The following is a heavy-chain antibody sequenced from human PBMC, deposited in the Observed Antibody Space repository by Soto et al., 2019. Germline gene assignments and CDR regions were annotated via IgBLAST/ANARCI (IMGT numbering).Heavy chain of an antibody. CDR1: GYTFTSYG. CDR2: ISAYNGNT. J-gene: IGHJ5*02. V-gene: IGHV1-18*01. D-gene: IGHD6-6*01. Sequence: GASVKVSCKASGYTFTSYGISWVRQAPGQGLEWMGWISAYNGNTNYAQKLQGRVTMTTDTSTSAAYMELRSLRSDDTAVYYCARVQGSSSLGWFDPWGQGTLVTVSS. CDR3: ARVQGSSSLGWFDP.